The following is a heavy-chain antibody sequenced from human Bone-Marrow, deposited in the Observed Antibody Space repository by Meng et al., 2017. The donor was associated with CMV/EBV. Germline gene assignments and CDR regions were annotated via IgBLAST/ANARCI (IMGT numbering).Heavy chain of an antibody. CDR2: IYYSGST. V-gene: IGHV4-59*01. D-gene: IGHD6-25*01. CDR1: GGSISSYY. CDR3: AREAAYAVGFDY. J-gene: IGHJ4*02. Sequence: GSLRLSCTVSGGSISSYYWSWIRQPPGKGLEWVGYIYYSGSTNYNPSLMSRVTISLDTSKNQISLKLSSVTAADTAVYYGAREAAYAVGFDYWGQGTLVTVSS.